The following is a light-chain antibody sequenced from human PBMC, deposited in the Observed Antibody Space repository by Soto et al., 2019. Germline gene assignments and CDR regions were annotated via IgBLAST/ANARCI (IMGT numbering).Light chain of an antibody. CDR1: SSDVGGYNY. Sequence: LTQPPSASGSPGQSVTISCTGTSSDVGGYNYVSWYQHHPGKATKLIIYEVYKRPSGVPDRFSGSKSGNTAALTVSGLHAEDEADYYCSSYVGTNSYVFGTGTKVTVL. CDR2: EVY. V-gene: IGLV2-8*01. CDR3: SSYVGTNSYV. J-gene: IGLJ1*01.